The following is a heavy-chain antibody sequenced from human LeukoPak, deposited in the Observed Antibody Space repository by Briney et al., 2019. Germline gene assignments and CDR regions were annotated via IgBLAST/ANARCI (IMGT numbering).Heavy chain of an antibody. J-gene: IGHJ6*02. D-gene: IGHD6-13*01. Sequence: SETLSLTCTVSGGSISSYYWSWIRQPPGKGLEWIGYIYYSGSTNYNPSLKSRVTIPVDTSKNQFSLKLSSVTAADTAVYYCARLSPLGGSSWYYYYYYGMDVWGQGTTVTVSS. CDR1: GGSISSYY. CDR2: IYYSGST. V-gene: IGHV4-59*08. CDR3: ARLSPLGGSSWYYYYYYGMDV.